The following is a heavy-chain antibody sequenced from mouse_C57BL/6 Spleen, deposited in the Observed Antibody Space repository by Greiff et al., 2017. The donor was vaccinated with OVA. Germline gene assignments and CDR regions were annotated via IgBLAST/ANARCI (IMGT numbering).Heavy chain of an antibody. Sequence: QVQLQQPGAELVKPGASVKLSCKASGYTFTSYWMHWVKQRPGQGLEWIGMIHPNSGSTNSNEKFKSKATLTVDKSSSTAYMQLSSLTSEDSAVYYCARGLGRDYFDYWGQGTTLTVSS. CDR3: ARGLGRDYFDY. V-gene: IGHV1-64*01. CDR1: GYTFTSYW. D-gene: IGHD3-3*01. CDR2: IHPNSGST. J-gene: IGHJ2*01.